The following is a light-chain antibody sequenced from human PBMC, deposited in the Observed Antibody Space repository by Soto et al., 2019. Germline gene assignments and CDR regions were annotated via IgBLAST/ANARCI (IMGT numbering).Light chain of an antibody. Sequence: AIRMTQSPSSFSASTGDRVTITCRASQGISSYLAWHQQKPGKAPKLLIYAASTLQSGVPSRFSGSGSGTDFTLTISCLQSEDFATYYCQQYYSYPFTFGPGTKVDIK. J-gene: IGKJ3*01. CDR3: QQYYSYPFT. V-gene: IGKV1-8*01. CDR1: QGISSY. CDR2: AAS.